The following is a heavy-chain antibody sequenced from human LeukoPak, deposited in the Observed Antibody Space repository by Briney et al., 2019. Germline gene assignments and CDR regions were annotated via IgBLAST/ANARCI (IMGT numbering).Heavy chain of an antibody. D-gene: IGHD2-2*01. CDR2: IIPIFGTA. Sequence: GASVKVSCKASGGTFSSYAIGWVRQAPGQGLEWMGGIIPIFGTANYAQKFQGRVTITADESTSTAHMELSSLRSEDTAVYYCATSSTSVDYWGQGTLVTVSS. CDR3: ATSSTSVDY. CDR1: GGTFSSYA. J-gene: IGHJ4*02. V-gene: IGHV1-69*13.